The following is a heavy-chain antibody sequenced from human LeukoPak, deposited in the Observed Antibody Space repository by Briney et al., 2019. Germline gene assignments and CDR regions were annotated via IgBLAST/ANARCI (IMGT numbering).Heavy chain of an antibody. V-gene: IGHV3-7*05. Sequence: PGGSLRLSCAASGFTFSSYWMSWVRQAPGRGLEWVANIREDGGQIYYVDSVKGRFTISRDNAKNSQYLQMNSLRAEDTAVYYCARFRAVSGNCDYWGQGTLVTVSS. CDR3: ARFRAVSGNCDY. CDR2: IREDGGQI. CDR1: GFTFSSYW. J-gene: IGHJ4*02. D-gene: IGHD6-19*01.